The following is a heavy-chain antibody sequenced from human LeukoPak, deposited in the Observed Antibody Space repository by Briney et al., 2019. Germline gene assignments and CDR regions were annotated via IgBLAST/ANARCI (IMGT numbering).Heavy chain of an antibody. CDR2: FYGGGST. CDR1: GFTVSSNY. Sequence: GGSLRLSCTASGFTVSSNYMNWVRQAPGKGLEWVSVFYGGGSTYYADSVKGRFTISRDNSKNTLYLQMNSLRAEDTAIYYCARDHNFDYWGQGTLVTVSS. J-gene: IGHJ4*02. V-gene: IGHV3-66*01. CDR3: ARDHNFDY.